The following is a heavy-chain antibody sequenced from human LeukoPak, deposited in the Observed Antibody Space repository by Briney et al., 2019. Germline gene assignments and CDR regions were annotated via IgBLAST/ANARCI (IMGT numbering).Heavy chain of an antibody. Sequence: GGSLRLSCRASGFTFSTFGMHWVRQAPGKGLEWVAVISYDGSNKYYADSVKGRFTISRDNSKNTLYLQMNSLRAEDTAVYYCAKARDGYAPGPNWFDPWGQGTLVTVSS. D-gene: IGHD5-24*01. CDR1: GFTFSTFG. J-gene: IGHJ5*02. V-gene: IGHV3-30*18. CDR3: AKARDGYAPGPNWFDP. CDR2: ISYDGSNK.